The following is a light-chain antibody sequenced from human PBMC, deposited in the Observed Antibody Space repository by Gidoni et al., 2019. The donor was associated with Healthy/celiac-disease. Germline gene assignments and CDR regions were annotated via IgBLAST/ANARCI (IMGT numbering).Light chain of an antibody. CDR2: GAS. CDR3: QQYNNWPAGT. V-gene: IGKV3-15*01. CDR1: QSVSSN. J-gene: IGKJ2*01. Sequence: EIVMTQSPATLSVSQGDRATLSCRASQSVSSNLACYQQKPGQAPRLLIYGASTRATGIPARFSGSGSGTEFTLTISSLQSEDFAVYYCQQYNNWPAGTFGQGTKLEIK.